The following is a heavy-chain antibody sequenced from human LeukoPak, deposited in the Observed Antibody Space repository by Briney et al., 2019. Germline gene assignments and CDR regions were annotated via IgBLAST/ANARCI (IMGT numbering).Heavy chain of an antibody. V-gene: IGHV3-23*01. J-gene: IGHJ4*02. CDR3: ASTMVRGVIITPFDY. D-gene: IGHD3-10*01. CDR2: ISGSGGST. CDR1: GFTFSSYA. Sequence: GGSLRLSCAASGFTFSSYAMSWVRQAPGKGLEWVSAISGSGGSTYYADSVKGRFTISRDNAKNSLYLQMNSLRDEDTAVYYCASTMVRGVIITPFDYWGQGTLVTVSS.